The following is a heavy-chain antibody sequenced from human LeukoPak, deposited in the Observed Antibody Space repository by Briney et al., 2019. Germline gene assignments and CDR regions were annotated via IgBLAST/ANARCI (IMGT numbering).Heavy chain of an antibody. Sequence: GGSLRLSCAASGFTLSTYDMHWVRQVTGKGLEWVSVIGTAGDTYYAGSVQGRFTISRENAKNSLYLQMNSLRAGDTAVYYCARGTGTYFDYWGQGTLVTVSS. J-gene: IGHJ4*02. CDR3: ARGTGTYFDY. CDR2: IGTAGDT. CDR1: GFTLSTYD. V-gene: IGHV3-13*01. D-gene: IGHD3/OR15-3a*01.